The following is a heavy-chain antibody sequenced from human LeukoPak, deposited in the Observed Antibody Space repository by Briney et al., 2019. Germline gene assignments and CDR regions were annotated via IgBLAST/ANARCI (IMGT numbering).Heavy chain of an antibody. CDR2: IYPGDSDT. Sequence: GESLKISCKGSGYSFTSYWIGWVRQMPGKGLEWMGIIYPGDSDTRYSPSFQGQVTISADKSISTAYLQWSSLKASDTAMYYCARDDYYDSSGYYPRGFDYWGQGTLVTVSS. CDR3: ARDDYYDSSGYYPRGFDY. V-gene: IGHV5-51*01. CDR1: GYSFTSYW. J-gene: IGHJ4*02. D-gene: IGHD3-22*01.